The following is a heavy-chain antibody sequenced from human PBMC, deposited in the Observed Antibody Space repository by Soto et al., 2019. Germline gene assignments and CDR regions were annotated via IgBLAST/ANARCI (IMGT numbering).Heavy chain of an antibody. CDR3: TSFLNQADSSAFDI. J-gene: IGHJ3*02. D-gene: IGHD3-22*01. CDR2: IRSKANSYAT. CDR1: GFTFSGSA. V-gene: IGHV3-73*01. Sequence: GGSLRLSCAASGFTFSGSAMHWVRQASGKGLEWVGRIRSKANSYATAYAASVKGRFTISRDDSKNTAYLQMNSLKTEDTAVYYCTSFLNQADSSAFDIWGQGTMVTVSS.